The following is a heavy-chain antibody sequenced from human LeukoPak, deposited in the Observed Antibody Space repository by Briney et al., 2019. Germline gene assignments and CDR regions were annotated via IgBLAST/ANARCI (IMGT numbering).Heavy chain of an antibody. CDR2: ITSTSNYI. J-gene: IGHJ4*02. CDR1: GFTFSTYH. V-gene: IGHV3-21*01. Sequence: GGSLRLSCAASGFTFSTYHMNWVRQAPGKGLEWVSSITSTSNYIYYADSVKGRFTISRDYAKNSLYLQMNSLRAEDTAVYYCARGTPYYYDRSGYYYFDSWGQGTLVTVSS. D-gene: IGHD3-22*01. CDR3: ARGTPYYYDRSGYYYFDS.